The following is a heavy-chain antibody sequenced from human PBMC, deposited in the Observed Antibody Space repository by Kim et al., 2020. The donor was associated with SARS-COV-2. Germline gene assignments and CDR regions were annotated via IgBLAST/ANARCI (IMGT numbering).Heavy chain of an antibody. V-gene: IGHV3-23*01. D-gene: IGHD1-26*01. CDR3: AQGRGATKIGIPNY. Sequence: AKSVKGRFTISRDNSKTTLDLQMNSLGAEDTAVYYCAQGRGATKIGIPNYWGQGTLVTVSS. J-gene: IGHJ4*02.